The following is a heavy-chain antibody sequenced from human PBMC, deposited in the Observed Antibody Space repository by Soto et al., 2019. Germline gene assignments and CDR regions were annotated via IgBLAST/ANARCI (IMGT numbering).Heavy chain of an antibody. CDR2: IRSIANSYTT. V-gene: IGHV3-72*01. Sequence: EVQLVESGGGLVQPGGSLRLSCVGSGFTFSDHHMDWVRQAPGKGLEWVGRIRSIANSYTTEYAASVEGRFTISRDDSRDPLYLQLNSLKTDDTAVYYWARVVDYRELFFDLWGQGTLVTVSS. D-gene: IGHD4-17*01. J-gene: IGHJ4*02. CDR3: ARVVDYRELFFDL. CDR1: GFTFSDHH.